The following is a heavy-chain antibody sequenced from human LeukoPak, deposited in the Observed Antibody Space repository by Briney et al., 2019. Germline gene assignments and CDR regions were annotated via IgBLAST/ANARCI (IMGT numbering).Heavy chain of an antibody. J-gene: IGHJ4*02. V-gene: IGHV1-2*02. CDR2: IDPNTGDS. D-gene: IGHD2-2*01. CDR3: ARIRYCGGISCYYIDY. Sequence: ASVKVSCKASEYTFTGYYIHWVRQAPGQGLEWMGWIDPNTGDSNYVQKFQGRVTMTRDTSISTAYMELSRLRSDDTAFYYCARIRYCGGISCYYIDYWGQGTLVTVSA. CDR1: EYTFTGYY.